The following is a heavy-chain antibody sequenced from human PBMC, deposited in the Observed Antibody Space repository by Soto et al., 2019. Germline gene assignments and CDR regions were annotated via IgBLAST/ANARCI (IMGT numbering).Heavy chain of an antibody. D-gene: IGHD6-13*01. V-gene: IGHV4-4*02. J-gene: IGHJ5*02. CDR1: SGSISSSNW. CDR2: IYHSGST. CDR3: ARGRQQLVRYNWFDP. Sequence: SETLSLTCAVSSGSISSSNWWSWVRQPPGKGLEWIGEIYHSGSTNYNPSLKSRVTISVDKSKNQFSLKLSSVTAADTAVYYCARGRQQLVRYNWFDPWGQGTLVTVSS.